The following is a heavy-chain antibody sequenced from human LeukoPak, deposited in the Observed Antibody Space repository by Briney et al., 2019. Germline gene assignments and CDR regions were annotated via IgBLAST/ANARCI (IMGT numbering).Heavy chain of an antibody. CDR1: GGTFSSYA. J-gene: IGHJ3*02. Sequence: GASAKVSCKASGGTFSSYAISWVRQAPGQGLEWMGGIIPIFGTANYAQKFQGRVTITADESTSTAFMELSSLGSEDTAVYYCARSLYDFWSGSPTHNTHDAFDIWGQGTMVTVSS. V-gene: IGHV1-69*13. CDR3: ARSLYDFWSGSPTHNTHDAFDI. D-gene: IGHD3-3*01. CDR2: IIPIFGTA.